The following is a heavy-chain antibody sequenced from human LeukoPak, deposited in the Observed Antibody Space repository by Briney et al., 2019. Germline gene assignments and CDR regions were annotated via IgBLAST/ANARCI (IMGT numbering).Heavy chain of an antibody. J-gene: IGHJ4*02. CDR2: IIPIFGTA. D-gene: IGHD2-8*01. CDR1: GGTFSSYA. Sequence: EASVKVSCKASGGTFSSYAISWVRQAPGQGLEWMGRIIPIFGTANYAQKFQGRVTITTDESTSTAYMELSSPRSEDTAVYYCASGRVGMVYASTHFDYWGQGTLVTVSS. V-gene: IGHV1-69*05. CDR3: ASGRVGMVYASTHFDY.